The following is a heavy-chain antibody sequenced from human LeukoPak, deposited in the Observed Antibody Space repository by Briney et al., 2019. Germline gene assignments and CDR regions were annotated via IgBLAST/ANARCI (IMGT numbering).Heavy chain of an antibody. V-gene: IGHV3-23*01. CDR2: ISGSGGST. D-gene: IGHD3-3*01. J-gene: IGHJ6*03. CDR3: AKGYYDFWSGSLLYYYMDV. Sequence: PGGSLRLSCAASGFTFSSYAMSWVRQAPGKGLEWVSAISGSGGSTYYADSVKGRFTISRDNSKNTLYLQMNSLRAEDTAVYYCAKGYYDFWSGSLLYYYMDVWGKGTTVTVSS. CDR1: GFTFSSYA.